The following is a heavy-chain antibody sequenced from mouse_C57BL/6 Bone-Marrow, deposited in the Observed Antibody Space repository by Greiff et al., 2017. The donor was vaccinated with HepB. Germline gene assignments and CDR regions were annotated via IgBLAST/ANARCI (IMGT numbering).Heavy chain of an antibody. J-gene: IGHJ3*01. CDR1: EYEFPSHD. D-gene: IGHD1-1*01. CDR3: ASPILTSAWFAY. CDR2: INSDGGST. V-gene: IGHV5-2*01. Sequence: EVHLVESGGGLVQPGESLKLSCESNEYEFPSHDMSWVRKTPEKRLELVAAINSDGGSTYYPDTMERRFIISRDIAKETLYLQMSSLRSEAAALYYCASPILTSAWFAYWGQGTLVTVSA.